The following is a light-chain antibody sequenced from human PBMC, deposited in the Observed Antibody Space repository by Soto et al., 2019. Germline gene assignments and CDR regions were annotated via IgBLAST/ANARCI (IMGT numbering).Light chain of an antibody. J-gene: IGKJ3*01. Sequence: DIQMTQSPSSLSASVGDRVTITCRASESISSYLNWYQKKPGKAPELLIYAASGLQSGVPSRFSGSGSGTDFTLTISGLQPDDFATYYCKQSYSSPFTFGPGTKVDIK. CDR3: KQSYSSPFT. CDR2: AAS. V-gene: IGKV1-39*01. CDR1: ESISSY.